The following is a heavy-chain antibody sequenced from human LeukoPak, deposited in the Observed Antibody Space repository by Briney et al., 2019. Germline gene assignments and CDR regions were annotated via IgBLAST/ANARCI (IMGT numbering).Heavy chain of an antibody. J-gene: IGHJ6*03. CDR1: GGSISSYY. Sequence: PSETLSLTCTVSGGSISSYYWSWIRQPPGKGLEWIGYIYYSGSTNYNPSLKSRVTISVDTSKNQFSLKLSSVTAADTAVYYCARHHLGYCSGGSCPRLYYYYYYMDVWGKGTTVTISS. D-gene: IGHD2-15*01. V-gene: IGHV4-59*08. CDR3: ARHHLGYCSGGSCPRLYYYYYYMDV. CDR2: IYYSGST.